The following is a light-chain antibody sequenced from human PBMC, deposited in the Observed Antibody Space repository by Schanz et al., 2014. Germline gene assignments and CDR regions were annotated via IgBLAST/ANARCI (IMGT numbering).Light chain of an antibody. J-gene: IGKJ2*01. CDR1: QSVSSSN. CDR2: AAS. CDR3: QQYGSSREYT. Sequence: EAVLTQSPGTLSLSPGERATLSCRASQSVSSSNLAWYQQKPGQAPRLLIYAASSRATGIPDRFSGSGSGTDFILTISRLEPEDIAVYYCQQYGSSREYTFGQGTKLEIK. V-gene: IGKV3-20*01.